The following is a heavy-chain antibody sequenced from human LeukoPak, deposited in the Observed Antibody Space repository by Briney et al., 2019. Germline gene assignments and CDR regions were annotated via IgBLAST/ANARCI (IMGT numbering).Heavy chain of an antibody. CDR1: GYTFTAYD. CDR2: MNPDTGNT. J-gene: IGHJ4*02. V-gene: IGHV1-8*01. D-gene: IGHD3-22*01. Sequence: ASVKLSCKASGYTFTAYDINWVRQGAGQGLEWIGWMNPDTGNTGYAQKFPGRVTMTRDTSKSTAYMDLNSLRSEDTAVYYCARLSDTPAYYYSSVYYPIRYWGQGTLLTVSS. CDR3: ARLSDTPAYYYSSVYYPIRY.